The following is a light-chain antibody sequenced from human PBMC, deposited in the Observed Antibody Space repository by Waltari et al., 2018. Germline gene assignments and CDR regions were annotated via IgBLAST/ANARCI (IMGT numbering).Light chain of an antibody. J-gene: IGLJ3*02. CDR1: SSAVGANNF. Sequence: QSALTQPRSVSGSPGQSVTISCTGTSSAVGANNFVSWYQHHPDKAPKLIIYDINKRPSRVPDRFSGSKSGNTASLTISGLQAEDEADYYCCSCVGRNIYWVFGGGTKLTVL. CDR3: CSCVGRNIYWV. CDR2: DIN. V-gene: IGLV2-11*01.